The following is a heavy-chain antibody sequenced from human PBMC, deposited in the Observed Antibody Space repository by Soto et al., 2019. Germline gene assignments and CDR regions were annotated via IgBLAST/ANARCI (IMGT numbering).Heavy chain of an antibody. CDR1: GGSISSSNYY. V-gene: IGHV4-39*01. J-gene: IGHJ4*02. Sequence: SETLSLTCTVSGGSISSSNYYWGWIRQPPGKGLEWIGSFYSSGSTYYSPSLKSRVTISVDTSKDQFSLGLSSVTAADTAVYYCARLRGRDWSFDYRGQGTLVTVSS. CDR3: ARLRGRDWSFDY. D-gene: IGHD3-9*01. CDR2: FYSSGST.